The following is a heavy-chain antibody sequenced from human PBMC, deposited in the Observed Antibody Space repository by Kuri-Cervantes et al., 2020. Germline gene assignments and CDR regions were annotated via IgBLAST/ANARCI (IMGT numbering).Heavy chain of an antibody. J-gene: IGHJ4*02. CDR3: TRDRNPWYYDILTGYSH. Sequence: GESLKISCVTSGSTFSDYWMTWVRQAPGKGLEWVANIKQDGSEKYYVDSVKGRFIISRDNAENSLYLQMSSLTAEDTAVYYCTRDRNPWYYDILTGYSHWGQGTLVTVSS. CDR1: GSTFSDYW. CDR2: IKQDGSEK. V-gene: IGHV3-7*01. D-gene: IGHD3-9*01.